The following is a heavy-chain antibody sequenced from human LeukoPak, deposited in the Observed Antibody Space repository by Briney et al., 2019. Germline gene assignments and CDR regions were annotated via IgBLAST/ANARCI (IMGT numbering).Heavy chain of an antibody. D-gene: IGHD4-23*01. V-gene: IGHV1-8*02. Sequence: RWASVKVSCKASGGAFRSYAVNWVRQATGQGLEWMGWMNPNSGNTGYAQKFQGRVTMTRNTSISTAYMELSSLRSEDTAVYYCARGTDYGGNGAFDYWGQGTLVTVSS. CDR3: ARGTDYGGNGAFDY. J-gene: IGHJ4*02. CDR2: MNPNSGNT. CDR1: GGAFRSYA.